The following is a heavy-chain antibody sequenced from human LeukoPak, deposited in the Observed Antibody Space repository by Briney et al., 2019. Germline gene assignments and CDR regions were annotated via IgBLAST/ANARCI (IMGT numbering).Heavy chain of an antibody. J-gene: IGHJ4*02. Sequence: PGGSLRLSCAASGFTFSTFAMIWVRQPPGKGLEWVSSIFPSGGEIHYADSVKGRFTVSRDNSKNMLYLQMNSLRAEDTAVYYCAYYHVNEEPPTFWGQGTLVTASS. V-gene: IGHV3-23*01. CDR3: AYYHVNEEPPTF. CDR2: IFPSGGEI. CDR1: GFTFSTFA. D-gene: IGHD1-1*01.